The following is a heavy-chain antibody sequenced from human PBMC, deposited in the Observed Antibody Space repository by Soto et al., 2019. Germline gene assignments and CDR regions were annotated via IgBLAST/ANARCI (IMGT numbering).Heavy chain of an antibody. D-gene: IGHD2-2*01. V-gene: IGHV3-30*18. CDR3: AKDRYDIVVVPAAIHYYYRMDV. J-gene: IGHJ6*02. Sequence: PGGSLRLSCAASGFTFSSYGMHWVRQAPGKGLEWVAVISYDGSNKYYADSVKGRFTISRDNSKNTLYLQMNSLRAEDTAVYYCAKDRYDIVVVPAAIHYYYRMDVWGQGTTVTVSS. CDR1: GFTFSSYG. CDR2: ISYDGSNK.